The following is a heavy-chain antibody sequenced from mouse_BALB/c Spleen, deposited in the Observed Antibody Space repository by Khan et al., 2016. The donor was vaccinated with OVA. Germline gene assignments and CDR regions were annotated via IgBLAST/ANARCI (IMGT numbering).Heavy chain of an antibody. CDR3: ARLKDI. CDR2: IWAGGSK. V-gene: IGHV2-9*02. D-gene: IGHD1-3*01. CDR1: GFSLTSYG. J-gene: IGHJ2*01. Sequence: VQLKESGPGLVAPSQSLSITCTVSGFSLTSYGVHWVRHPPGKGLEWLGVIWAGGSKNYKSALMTRLRIRKNNAKSQVFLKMNSLQTDTTAIYYCARLKDIWGQGTTLTVSS.